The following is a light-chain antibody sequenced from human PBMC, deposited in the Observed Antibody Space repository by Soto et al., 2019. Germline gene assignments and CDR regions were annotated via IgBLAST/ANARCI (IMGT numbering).Light chain of an antibody. J-gene: IGLJ1*01. CDR2: DVS. CDR1: SRDVGGYNY. CDR3: TSYTSSDTYV. Sequence: QSVLTQPASVSGSPGQSITISCAGTSRDVGGYNYVSWYQQHPGKAPKLMLYDVSDRPSGVSSRFSGSKSGNTASLTISGLQAEDGADYSCTSYTSSDTYVFGTGTKLTV. V-gene: IGLV2-14*03.